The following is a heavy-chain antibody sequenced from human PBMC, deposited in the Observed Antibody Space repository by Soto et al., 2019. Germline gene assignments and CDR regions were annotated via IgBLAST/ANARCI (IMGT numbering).Heavy chain of an antibody. CDR3: ARVTVGRFGDYEFDY. D-gene: IGHD4-17*01. CDR2: ITPNSGNT. CDR1: GYTFANYL. V-gene: IGHV1-18*01. J-gene: IGHJ4*01. Sequence: ASVKVSCKTSGYTFANYLITWVRQAPGQGLEWMGWITPNSGNTDYSQKFQGKFTMTTETSTTTSYLHLSRLTSDDTAFYYCARVTVGRFGDYEFDYWG.